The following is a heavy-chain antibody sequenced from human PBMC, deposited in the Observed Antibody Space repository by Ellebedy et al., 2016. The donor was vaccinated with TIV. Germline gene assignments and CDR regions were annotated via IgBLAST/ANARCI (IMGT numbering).Heavy chain of an antibody. J-gene: IGHJ6*02. V-gene: IGHV1-69*04. CDR2: IIPILGIA. CDR3: SRWASYYYGLDV. Sequence: ASVKVSCKASGGTFSSHAISWVRQAPGQGLEWMGRIIPILGIANYAQKFQGRVTITADKSTFSTAYMELRSLRSDDTAVYYCSRWASYYYGLDVWGQGTTVTVSS. D-gene: IGHD1-26*01. CDR1: GGTFSSHA.